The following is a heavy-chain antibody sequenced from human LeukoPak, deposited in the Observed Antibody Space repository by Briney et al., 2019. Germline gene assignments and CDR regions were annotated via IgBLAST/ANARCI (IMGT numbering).Heavy chain of an antibody. J-gene: IGHJ4*01. V-gene: IGHV3-23*01. CDR3: AKGIYSSGWSYFDY. D-gene: IGHD6-19*01. CDR2: LSGSGITT. CDR1: GFTFSNSA. Sequence: PGGSLRLSCAASGFTFSNSAMSWVRQAPGKGLEWVSTLSGSGITTYYEDSVKGRFTISRDNSKNTLYLQMNSLRAEDTAVYYCAKGIYSSGWSYFDYWGHGTLVTVSS.